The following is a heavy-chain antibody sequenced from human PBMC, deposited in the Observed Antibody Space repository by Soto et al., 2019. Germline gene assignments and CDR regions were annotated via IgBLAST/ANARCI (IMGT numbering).Heavy chain of an antibody. J-gene: IGHJ1*01. CDR1: GGSFSGYY. CDR2: INHSGGT. Sequence: SETLSLTCAVYGGSFSGYYWSWIRQPPGKGLEWIGEINHSGGTNYNPSLKSRVNISVDTSKNQFSLKLSSVTAADTAVYYCARSYSGWYWYFQHWGQGNMVTVSS. CDR3: ARSYSGWYWYFQH. V-gene: IGHV4-34*01. D-gene: IGHD6-19*01.